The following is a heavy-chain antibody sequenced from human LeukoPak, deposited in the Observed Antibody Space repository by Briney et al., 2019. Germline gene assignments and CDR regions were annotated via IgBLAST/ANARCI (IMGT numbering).Heavy chain of an antibody. V-gene: IGHV1-69*05. CDR1: GDTFSSYA. Sequence: SVKVSCKASGDTFSSYAISWVRQAPGQGLEWMGRIIPIFGTANYAQKFQGRVTITTDESTSTAYMELSSLRSEDTAVYYCARDLRLGELSFAFDYWGQGTLVTVSS. CDR3: ARDLRLGELSFAFDY. J-gene: IGHJ4*02. D-gene: IGHD3-16*02. CDR2: IIPIFGTA.